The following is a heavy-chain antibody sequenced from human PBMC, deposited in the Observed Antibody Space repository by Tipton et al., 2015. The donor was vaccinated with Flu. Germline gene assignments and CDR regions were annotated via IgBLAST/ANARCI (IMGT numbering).Heavy chain of an antibody. Sequence: QLVQSGGGLVQPGGSLRLSCSASGFTLSSYWMSCARQAPGKGLEWVANIKQDGSEKYYVDSVKGRFTISRDNAKYSLYLQMKSLRVEDTAVYYCVRAIAAAGSRWGQGTLVTVSS. V-gene: IGHV3-7*01. D-gene: IGHD6-13*01. CDR3: VRAIAAAGSR. CDR1: GFTLSSYW. CDR2: IKQDGSEK. J-gene: IGHJ4*02.